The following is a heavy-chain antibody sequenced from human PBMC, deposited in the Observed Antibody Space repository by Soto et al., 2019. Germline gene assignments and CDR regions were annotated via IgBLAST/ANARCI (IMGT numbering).Heavy chain of an antibody. J-gene: IGHJ6*02. CDR3: ARGHSAQGDYVPYYYGMDV. D-gene: IGHD4-17*01. V-gene: IGHV3-33*08. Sequence: GGSLRLSCAASGFTFSSYGMHWVRQAPGKGLEWVAVISYDGSNKYYADSVKGRFTISRDNSKNTLYLQMNSLRAEDTAVYYCARGHSAQGDYVPYYYGMDVWGQGTTVNVSS. CDR2: ISYDGSNK. CDR1: GFTFSSYG.